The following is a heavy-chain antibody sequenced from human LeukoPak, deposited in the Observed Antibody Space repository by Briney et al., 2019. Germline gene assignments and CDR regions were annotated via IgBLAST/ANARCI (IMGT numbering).Heavy chain of an antibody. Sequence: GGSLRLSCTSSGFTFGDYAMSWFRQAPGKGLEWIGFIRSKAYRGTTEYAASVKGRFAISRDDSKSIAYLQMNSLKTEDTAVYYCTKGAYGYLDYWGQGTLVTVSS. CDR3: TKGAYGYLDY. CDR1: GFTFGDYA. D-gene: IGHD4-17*01. CDR2: IRSKAYRGTT. J-gene: IGHJ4*02. V-gene: IGHV3-49*03.